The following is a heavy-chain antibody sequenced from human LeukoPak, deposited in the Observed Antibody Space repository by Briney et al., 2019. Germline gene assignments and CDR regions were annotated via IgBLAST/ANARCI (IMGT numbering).Heavy chain of an antibody. CDR2: TYFTGST. Sequence: SETLSLTCNVSRGSISSGGHYWSWIRQRPGKGLEWMGYTYFTGSTYYNPSLQSRLIISADTSMTQFSLRLRSVTAADTAVYYCASLHGSGVDYYYGMDVWGQGTTVTVSS. D-gene: IGHD3-10*01. CDR1: RGSISSGGHY. V-gene: IGHV4-31*03. CDR3: ASLHGSGVDYYYGMDV. J-gene: IGHJ6*02.